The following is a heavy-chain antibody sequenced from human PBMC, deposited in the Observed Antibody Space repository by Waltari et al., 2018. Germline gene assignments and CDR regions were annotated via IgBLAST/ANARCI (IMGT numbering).Heavy chain of an antibody. CDR1: GGSISSSNYY. Sequence: QLQLQESGPGLVKPSETLSLTCTVSGGSISSSNYYWGWIRQPPGKGLEWIGGIYYSGSTYYNPSLKSRVTISVDTSKNQFYRKLNSVTAADTAVHYCARSGYYDSSGYYWWFDPWGQGTLVTVSS. CDR2: IYYSGST. V-gene: IGHV4-39*01. CDR3: ARSGYYDSSGYYWWFDP. J-gene: IGHJ5*02. D-gene: IGHD3-22*01.